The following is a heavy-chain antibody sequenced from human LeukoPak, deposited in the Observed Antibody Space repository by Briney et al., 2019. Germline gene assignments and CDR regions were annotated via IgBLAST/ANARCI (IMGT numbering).Heavy chain of an antibody. CDR1: GYSFTSYW. D-gene: IGHD2-2*01. V-gene: IGHV5-51*01. CDR2: IYPGDSDT. Sequence: GESLKISCKGSGYSFTSYWIGWVRQMPGKGLEWMGIIYPGDSDTRYSPSFQGQVTISADKSISTAYLQWSSLKASDTAMYYCARFRREEVPADYYYYGMDVWGQGTTVTVSS. CDR3: ARFRREEVPADYYYYGMDV. J-gene: IGHJ6*02.